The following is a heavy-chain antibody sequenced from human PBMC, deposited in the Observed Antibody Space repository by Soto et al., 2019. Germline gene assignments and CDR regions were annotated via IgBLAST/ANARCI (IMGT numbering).Heavy chain of an antibody. V-gene: IGHV4-4*07. D-gene: IGHD6-13*01. CDR1: CGSVNNFY. CDR3: ARSSHKESWYDP. Sequence: SETLSLTCTVSCGSVNNFYWNWIRQPSGKGLEWIGRIYSSGSTNYNPSLRSRVTMSVDTSKNQFSLKRNSVTAADTAVYYCARSSHKESWYDPWGQGALVNVSS. J-gene: IGHJ5*02. CDR2: IYSSGST.